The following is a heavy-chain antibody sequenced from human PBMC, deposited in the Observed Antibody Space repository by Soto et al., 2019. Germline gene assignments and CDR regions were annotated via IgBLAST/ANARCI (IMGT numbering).Heavy chain of an antibody. J-gene: IGHJ5*01. Sequence: QVQLVQSGAEVKKPGSSVKVSCQASGDSLSSFTISWVRQAPGQGLEWVGRIVPVLEIVKYAQRFQGRVTITADKSTNTVYLELTSLISEDTAVYYCASRTSYHIDSWGPGTLVNVS. CDR3: ASRTSYHIDS. CDR2: IVPVLEIV. D-gene: IGHD3-9*01. CDR1: GDSLSSFT. V-gene: IGHV1-69*02.